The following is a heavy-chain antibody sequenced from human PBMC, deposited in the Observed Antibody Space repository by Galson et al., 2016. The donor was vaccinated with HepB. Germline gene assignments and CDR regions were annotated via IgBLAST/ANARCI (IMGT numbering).Heavy chain of an antibody. Sequence: SLRLSCAASGFIFANYAMVWVRQAPGKGLEWVAGVSYDGGDKYYADSVKGRFTISRDNSKNTLYVQMNSLGAGDTAMYYCAKGCGRFLEWLFGGMDVWGKGTTVTVSS. D-gene: IGHD3-3*01. CDR2: VSYDGGDK. CDR3: AKGCGRFLEWLFGGMDV. CDR1: GFIFANYA. V-gene: IGHV3-30*18. J-gene: IGHJ6*04.